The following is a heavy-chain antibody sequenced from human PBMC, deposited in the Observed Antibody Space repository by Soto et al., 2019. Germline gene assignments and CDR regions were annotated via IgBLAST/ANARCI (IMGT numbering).Heavy chain of an antibody. CDR1: GGSISSYY. V-gene: IGHV4-59*01. Sequence: QVQLQESGPGLVKPSETLSLTCTVSGGSISSYYWSWIRQPPGKGLEWIGYIYYSGSTNYNPSLKCPVTISVDPAKQQFALKLGSVSAAGPAVYCCAGGWEPLFFDHWGQGTLVTVSS. J-gene: IGHJ4*02. CDR2: IYYSGST. D-gene: IGHD1-26*01. CDR3: AGGWEPLFFDH.